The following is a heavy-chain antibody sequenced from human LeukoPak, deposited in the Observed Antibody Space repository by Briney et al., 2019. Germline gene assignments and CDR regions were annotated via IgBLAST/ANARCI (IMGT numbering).Heavy chain of an antibody. CDR3: ARNPAFMVILPDWYFDL. V-gene: IGHV4-31*03. J-gene: IGHJ2*01. CDR1: GGSISSGGYY. Sequence: PSETLSLTCTVSGGSISSGGYYWSWIRQHPGKGLEWIGYIYYSGSTYYNPSLKSRVTISVDTSKNQFSLKLSSVTAADTAVYYCARNPAFMVILPDWYFDLWGRGTLVTVSS. D-gene: IGHD3-22*01. CDR2: IYYSGST.